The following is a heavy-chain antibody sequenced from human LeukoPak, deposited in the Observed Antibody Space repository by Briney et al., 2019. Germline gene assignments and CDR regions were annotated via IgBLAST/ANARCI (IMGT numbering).Heavy chain of an antibody. CDR3: ARAAISKDGSGYFY. D-gene: IGHD3-22*01. CDR2: ISTYNGNT. V-gene: IGHV1-18*01. Sequence: GASVKVSCKASGYTFTSYGISWVRQAPGQGLEWMGWISTYNGNTNYAQKLQGRVTMTTDTSTSTAYMELRSLRSDDTAVYYCARAAISKDGSGYFYWGQGTLVTVS. J-gene: IGHJ4*02. CDR1: GYTFTSYG.